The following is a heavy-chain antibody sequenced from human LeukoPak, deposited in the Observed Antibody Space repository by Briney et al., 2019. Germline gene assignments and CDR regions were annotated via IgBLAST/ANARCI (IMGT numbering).Heavy chain of an antibody. J-gene: IGHJ4*02. CDR2: INPNSGGT. D-gene: IGHD6-13*01. Sequence: GASVKVSCKASGYTFTCYYMHWVRQAPGQGLEWMGWINPNSGGTNYAQKFQGRVTMTRDTSISTAYMELSRLRSDDTAVYYCARDKARTGSHGPDYWGQGTLVTVSS. CDR1: GYTFTCYY. V-gene: IGHV1-2*02. CDR3: ARDKARTGSHGPDY.